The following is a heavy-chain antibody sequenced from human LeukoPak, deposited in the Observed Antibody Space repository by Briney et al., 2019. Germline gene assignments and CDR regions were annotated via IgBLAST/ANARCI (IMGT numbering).Heavy chain of an antibody. CDR1: GFTFSSYS. J-gene: IGHJ4*02. Sequence: GGSLRLSCAASGFTFSSYSMNWVRQAPGKGLEWVSSVSSGSSYIYYADSVKGRFTISRGNAKNSLYLQMNSLRAEDTAVYYCARARTMHSSGWYQVVNFDYWGQGTLVTVSS. D-gene: IGHD6-19*01. CDR2: VSSGSSYI. V-gene: IGHV3-21*01. CDR3: ARARTMHSSGWYQVVNFDY.